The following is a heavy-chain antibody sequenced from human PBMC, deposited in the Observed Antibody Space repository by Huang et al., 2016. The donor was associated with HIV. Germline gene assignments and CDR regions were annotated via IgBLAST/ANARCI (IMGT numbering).Heavy chain of an antibody. CDR1: GFSISSYW. Sequence: EVQLVESGGGLVQPGGSLRLSCAASGFSISSYWMHWVRQAPGKGRGWVSGINSDGSSTSYADSVKGRFTISRDNAKNTLYLQMNSLRAEDTAVYYCARDPRIQSWLNFFDYWGQGTLVSVSS. V-gene: IGHV3-74*01. J-gene: IGHJ4*02. CDR3: ARDPRIQSWLNFFDY. D-gene: IGHD3-22*01. CDR2: INSDGSST.